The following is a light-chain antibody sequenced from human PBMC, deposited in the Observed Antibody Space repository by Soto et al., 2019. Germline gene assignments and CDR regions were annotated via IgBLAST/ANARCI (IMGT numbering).Light chain of an antibody. Sequence: EIVLTQSPATLSLSPGERATLSCRASQSVTSYLVWYQQKPGQAPRLLIYDASNRATGIPARFTGSGSGTDVTLTISSLEPEDCAVYYCQHRYNWPLTFGQGTRLEIK. CDR3: QHRYNWPLT. CDR2: DAS. J-gene: IGKJ5*01. CDR1: QSVTSY. V-gene: IGKV3-11*01.